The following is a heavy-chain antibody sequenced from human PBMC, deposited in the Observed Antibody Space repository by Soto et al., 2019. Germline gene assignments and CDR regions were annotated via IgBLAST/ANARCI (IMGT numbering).Heavy chain of an antibody. Sequence: QVHLVQSRVEVKKPGASVKVSCKASGFTIRSYGITWVRQAPGQGLEWMGWISGYSGQTKYAPNVPDRVTMTTDTSTSTAYMGLRSLRSADTAVYYCARSPTTYGSARYYIQAFDYWGQGTLVTVSS. D-gene: IGHD3-10*01. V-gene: IGHV1-18*04. CDR2: ISGYSGQT. CDR1: GFTIRSYG. CDR3: ARSPTTYGSARYYIQAFDY. J-gene: IGHJ4*02.